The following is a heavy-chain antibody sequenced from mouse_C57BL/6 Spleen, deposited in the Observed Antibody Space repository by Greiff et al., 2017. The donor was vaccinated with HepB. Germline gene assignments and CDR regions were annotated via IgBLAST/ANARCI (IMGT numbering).Heavy chain of an antibody. D-gene: IGHD1-1*01. J-gene: IGHJ1*03. CDR2: ISSGGSYT. Sequence: QRVESGGDLVKPGGSLKLSCAASGFTFSSYGMSWVRQTPDKRLEWVATISSGGSYTYYPDSVKGRFTISRDNAKNTLYLQMSSLKAEDTAMYYCARHSGSRGYFDVWGTGTTVTVSS. CDR1: GFTFSSYG. V-gene: IGHV5-6*01. CDR3: ARHSGSRGYFDV.